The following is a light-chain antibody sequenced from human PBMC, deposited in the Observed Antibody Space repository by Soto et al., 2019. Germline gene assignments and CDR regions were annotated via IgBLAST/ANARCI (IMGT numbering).Light chain of an antibody. J-gene: IGKJ4*01. CDR3: QKYNTYSSLT. CDR1: QSISSW. V-gene: IGKV1-5*01. Sequence: DIQMTQSPSTLSASVGARSPITGRASQSISSWLAWYQQKLGRAPRLLIYDASSLESGVPSRFSGSGYGTEFTLTIRSLQPDDLATYYCQKYNTYSSLTVGGGNKVDIK. CDR2: DAS.